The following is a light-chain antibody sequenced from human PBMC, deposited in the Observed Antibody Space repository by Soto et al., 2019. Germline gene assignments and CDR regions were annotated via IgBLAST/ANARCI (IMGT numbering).Light chain of an antibody. J-gene: IGLJ3*02. Sequence: QSALTQPASVSGSPGQSITISCTGTSSDVGGYNYVSWYQQHPGKAPKLMIYEVSNRHSGVSNRFSGSKSGNRASLTISGLQAEDEADYYCSSYTTSSTRVFGGGIKLTVL. V-gene: IGLV2-14*01. CDR1: SSDVGGYNY. CDR2: EVS. CDR3: SSYTTSSTRV.